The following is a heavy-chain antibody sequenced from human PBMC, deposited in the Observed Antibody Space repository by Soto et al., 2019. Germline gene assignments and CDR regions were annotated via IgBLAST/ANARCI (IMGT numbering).Heavy chain of an antibody. CDR2: ISYDGSNK. D-gene: IGHD5-18*01. CDR1: GFTFSSYA. J-gene: IGHJ6*02. CDR3: ARESKELWHPAAAPYGMDV. Sequence: GGSLRLSCAASGFTFSSYAMHWVRQAPGKGLEWVAVISYDGSNKYYADSVKGRFTISRDNSKNTLYLQMNSLRAEDTAVYYCARESKELWHPAAAPYGMDVWGQGTTVTVSS. V-gene: IGHV3-30-3*01.